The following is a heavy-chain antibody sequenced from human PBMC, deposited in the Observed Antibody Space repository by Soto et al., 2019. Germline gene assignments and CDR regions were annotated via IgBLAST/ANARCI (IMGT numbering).Heavy chain of an antibody. CDR3: ARENGYRSRWYSN. V-gene: IGHV3-48*03. Sequence: GGSLRLSCAASGFTFSSYEMNWVRQAPGKGLEWISYINNIGSTIYYADSVKGRFTISRDNAKTSLFLQMSSLRAEDTAVYYCARENGYRSRWYSNWGQGTLVTVSS. CDR2: INNIGSTI. J-gene: IGHJ4*02. CDR1: GFTFSSYE. D-gene: IGHD6-13*01.